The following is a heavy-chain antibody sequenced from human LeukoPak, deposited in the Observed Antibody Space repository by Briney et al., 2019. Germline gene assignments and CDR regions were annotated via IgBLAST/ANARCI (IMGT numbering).Heavy chain of an antibody. J-gene: IGHJ4*02. V-gene: IGHV3-21*01. D-gene: IGHD3-16*02. CDR2: ISSSSSYI. CDR1: GFTFSSYS. Sequence: GGSLRLSCAASGFTFSSYSMNWVRQAPGKGLEWVSSISSSSSYIYYADSVKGRFTISRDNAKNSLYLQMNSLRAEDTAVYYCARERAELRLGELSSHLLTNWGQGTLVTVSS. CDR3: ARERAELRLGELSSHLLTN.